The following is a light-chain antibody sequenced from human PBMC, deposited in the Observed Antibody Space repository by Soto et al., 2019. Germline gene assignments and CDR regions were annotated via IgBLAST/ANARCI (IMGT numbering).Light chain of an antibody. V-gene: IGKV1-33*01. CDR2: DAS. Sequence: DIQMTQSPSSLSASVGDRVTITCQASQDTSNYLNWYQQKPGKAPKLLIYDASNLETGVPSRFSGSGSGTDFTFTISSLQPEDIATYYCQQYDNLLLTFGGGTKVDI. J-gene: IGKJ4*01. CDR1: QDTSNY. CDR3: QQYDNLLLT.